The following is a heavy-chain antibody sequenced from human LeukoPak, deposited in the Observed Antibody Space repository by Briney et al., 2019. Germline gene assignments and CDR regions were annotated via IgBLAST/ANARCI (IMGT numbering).Heavy chain of an antibody. CDR2: ISSSSSYI. Sequence: GGSLRLSCAASGFTFSSYSMNWVRQAPGKGLEWVSSISSSSSYIYYADSVKGRFTISRDNSKNTLYLQMNSLRPEDTAVYYCAKDLGSGLFGGDFDYWGQGTLVTVSS. CDR1: GFTFSSYS. D-gene: IGHD3-10*02. V-gene: IGHV3-21*01. CDR3: AKDLGSGLFGGDFDY. J-gene: IGHJ4*02.